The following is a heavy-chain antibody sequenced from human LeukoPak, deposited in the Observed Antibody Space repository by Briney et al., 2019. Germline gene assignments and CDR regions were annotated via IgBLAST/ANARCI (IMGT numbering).Heavy chain of an antibody. CDR2: IYYSGST. CDR1: GGSISSYY. CDR3: VRERLAMVRGVLPKEAWGWFDP. Sequence: SETLSLTCIVSGGSISSYYWSWIRQPPGKGLEWIGYIYYSGSTNYNPSLKSRVTISVDTSKNQFSLKLSSVTAADTAVYYCVRERLAMVRGVLPKEAWGWFDPWGQGTRVTVSS. D-gene: IGHD3-10*01. V-gene: IGHV4-59*12. J-gene: IGHJ5*02.